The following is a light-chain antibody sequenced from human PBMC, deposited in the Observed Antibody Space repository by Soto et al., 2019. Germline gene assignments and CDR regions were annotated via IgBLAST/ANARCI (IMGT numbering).Light chain of an antibody. Sequence: QSALTQPASVSGSPGQSITISCTGTSSDVGGYNYVSWYQQHPGKAPKLMIYDVSKRSSGVSNRFSGSKSGNTASLTISGLQAEDEADYYCNSYTTSSTLVFGGGTKLTVL. J-gene: IGLJ3*02. V-gene: IGLV2-14*01. CDR3: NSYTTSSTLV. CDR1: SSDVGGYNY. CDR2: DVS.